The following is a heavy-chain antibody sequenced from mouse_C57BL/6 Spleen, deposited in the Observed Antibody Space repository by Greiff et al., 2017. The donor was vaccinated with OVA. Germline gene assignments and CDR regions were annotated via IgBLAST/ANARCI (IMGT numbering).Heavy chain of an antibody. V-gene: IGHV5-9-1*02. CDR1: GFTFSSYA. D-gene: IGHD1-1*01. CDR3: TGESSYGAMDY. Sequence: EVQLVESGAGLVKPGGSLKLSCAASGFTFSSYAMSWVRQTPEKRLEWVAYISRGGDYIYYAETVKGRFTISRDNARNTLYLQMSSLKSEDTAMYYCTGESSYGAMDYWGQGPSGTFSS. J-gene: IGHJ4*01. CDR2: ISRGGDYI.